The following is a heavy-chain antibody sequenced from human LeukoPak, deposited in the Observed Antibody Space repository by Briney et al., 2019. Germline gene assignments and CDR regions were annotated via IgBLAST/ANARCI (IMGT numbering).Heavy chain of an antibody. CDR3: ARDARPYGGDDAFDI. CDR2: INHSGST. Sequence: SETLSLTCAVYGGSFSGYYWSWIRQPPGKGLEWIGEINHSGSTNYNPSLKSRVTISVDTSKNQFSLKLSSVTAADTAVYYCARDARPYGGDDAFDIWGQGTMVTVSS. D-gene: IGHD4-23*01. CDR1: GGSFSGYY. V-gene: IGHV4-34*01. J-gene: IGHJ3*02.